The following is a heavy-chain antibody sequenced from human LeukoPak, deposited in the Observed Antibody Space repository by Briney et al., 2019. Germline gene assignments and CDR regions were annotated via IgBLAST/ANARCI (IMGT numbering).Heavy chain of an antibody. CDR1: GFTFSSYA. Sequence: GRSLRLSCAASGFTFSSYAMHWVRQAPGKGLEWVAVISYDGSNKYYADSVKGRFIISRDSSKNTLYLQMNSLRGEDTAAYYCARETATTETFDYWGQGALVTVSS. CDR3: ARETATTETFDY. V-gene: IGHV3-30-3*01. D-gene: IGHD1-1*01. J-gene: IGHJ4*02. CDR2: ISYDGSNK.